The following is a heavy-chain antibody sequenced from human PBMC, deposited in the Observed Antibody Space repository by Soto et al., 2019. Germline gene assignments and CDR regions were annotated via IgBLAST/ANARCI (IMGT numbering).Heavy chain of an antibody. CDR1: GYTFTSYY. V-gene: IGHV1-46*03. D-gene: IGHD6-13*01. CDR3: TRSIITTAGTDAFDL. CDR2: ISPSSGGT. Sequence: QVQLVQSGAEVKKPGASVRVSCKASGYTFTSYYIHWVRQAPGHGPEWMGMISPSSGGTDYAQKFQSRVTMTRDTSSSTVYMELSSLRSEDTAVYYCTRSIITTAGTDAFDLWGQGTLVTVSS. J-gene: IGHJ3*01.